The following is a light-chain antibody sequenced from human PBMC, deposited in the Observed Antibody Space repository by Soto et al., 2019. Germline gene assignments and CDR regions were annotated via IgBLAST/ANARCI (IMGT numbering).Light chain of an antibody. CDR2: DVS. Sequence: QSALTQPASVSGSPGQSITISCTGTSGDVGAYNYVSWYQQHPGKAPKLMIYDVSDRPSGVSNRFSGFKSGNTASLTISGLQAEDEAHYYCSSYTSSNALLFGGGTKVTVL. CDR3: SSYTSSNALL. J-gene: IGLJ3*02. CDR1: SGDVGAYNY. V-gene: IGLV2-14*01.